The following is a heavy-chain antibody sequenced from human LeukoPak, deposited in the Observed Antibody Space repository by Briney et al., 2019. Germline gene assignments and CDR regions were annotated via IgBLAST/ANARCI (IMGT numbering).Heavy chain of an antibody. V-gene: IGHV1-69*04. D-gene: IGHD6-6*01. CDR3: AREPNRSSIAARPDFSSDY. J-gene: IGHJ4*02. CDR1: GGTFSSYA. CDR2: IIPILGIA. Sequence: SVKVSCKASGGTFSSYAISWVRPAPGQGLEWMGRIIPILGIANYAQKFQGRVTITADKSTSTAYMELSSLRSEDTAVYYCAREPNRSSIAARPDFSSDYWGQGTLVTVSS.